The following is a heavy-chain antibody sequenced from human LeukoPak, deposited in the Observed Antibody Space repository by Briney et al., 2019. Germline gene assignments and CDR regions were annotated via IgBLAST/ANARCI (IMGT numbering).Heavy chain of an antibody. CDR2: ISYDGRVT. V-gene: IGHV3-30*04. CDR1: GFTFSSHA. CDR3: ARSIIPGAVPGLVDS. J-gene: IGHJ5*02. D-gene: IGHD2-8*02. Sequence: GGSLRLSCAASGFTFSSHAMHWVRQAPGKGLEWVAVISYDGRVTYYADSVKGRFTISRDNSNNTLYLHLSSLRPDGGAVFYCARSIIPGAVPGLVDSWGRGTLVTVSS.